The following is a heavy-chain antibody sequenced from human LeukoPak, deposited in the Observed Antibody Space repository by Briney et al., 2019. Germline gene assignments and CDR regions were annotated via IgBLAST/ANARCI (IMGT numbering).Heavy chain of an antibody. CDR3: AKGLDYYGSGPFDY. V-gene: IGHV3-9*01. D-gene: IGHD3-10*01. CDR1: GFTFDDYA. CDR2: ISWNSGSI. Sequence: PGRSLRLSCAASGFTFDDYAMHWVRQAPGKGLEWVSGISWNSGSIGYADSVKGRFTISRDNAKNSLYLQMNSLRAEDTALYYCAKGLDYYGSGPFDYWGQGTLVTVSS. J-gene: IGHJ4*02.